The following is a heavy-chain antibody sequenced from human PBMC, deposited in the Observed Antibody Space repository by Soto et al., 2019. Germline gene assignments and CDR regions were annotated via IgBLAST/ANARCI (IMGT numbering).Heavy chain of an antibody. CDR3: ARVAYYYYYYMDV. Sequence: EVQLVESGGGLVQPGGSLRLSCAALGFTFTSSPIHWLRQAPGKGLEFVSAIRSNGGSTYYANPLKARFTIPRDNSKNTLYLQMGSLRAEDMAVYYCARVAYYYYYYMDVWGKGTTVTVSS. V-gene: IGHV3-64*01. D-gene: IGHD2-21*01. CDR1: GFTFTSSP. J-gene: IGHJ6*03. CDR2: IRSNGGST.